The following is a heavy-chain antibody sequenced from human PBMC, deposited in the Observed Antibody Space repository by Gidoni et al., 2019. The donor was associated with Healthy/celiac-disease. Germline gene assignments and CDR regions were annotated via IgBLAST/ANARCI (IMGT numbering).Heavy chain of an antibody. V-gene: IGHV4-59*01. CDR1: GGSISSYY. CDR2: IYYSGST. J-gene: IGHJ4*02. CDR3: ARGCGGDCYLDY. Sequence: QVQLQDSGPGLVKPSETLSLTCTVSGGSISSYYWSWIRQPPGKGLEWIGYIYYSGSTNYNPTLKSRVTISVDTSKNQFALKLSSVTAADTAVYYGARGCGGDCYLDYWGQGTLVTVSS. D-gene: IGHD2-21*02.